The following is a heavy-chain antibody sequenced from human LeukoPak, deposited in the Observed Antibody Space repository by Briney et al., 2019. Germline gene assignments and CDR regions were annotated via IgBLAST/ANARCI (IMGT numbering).Heavy chain of an antibody. CDR3: ASAGYSYGTAGY. J-gene: IGHJ4*02. CDR1: GYTFTSYY. Sequence: ASVRVSCKASGYTFTSYYMHWVQQAPGQGLEWMGIINPSGGSTSYAQKFQGRVTITADKSTSTAYMELSSLRSEDTAVYYCASAGYSYGTAGYWGQGTLVTVSS. CDR2: INPSGGST. V-gene: IGHV1-46*01. D-gene: IGHD5-18*01.